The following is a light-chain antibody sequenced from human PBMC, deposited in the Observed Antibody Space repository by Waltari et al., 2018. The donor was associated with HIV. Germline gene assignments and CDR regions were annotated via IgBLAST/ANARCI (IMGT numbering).Light chain of an antibody. V-gene: IGLV1-44*01. Sequence: QSVLTQPPSASGTPGQRVTISCSGSNSNIGSNTVNWYQQLPGTTPKLLIYNNNQRPSGVPDRSLGSKSGTSASLAISGLQSDDEADYYCAECDDSLNGVVFGGGTKLTVL. J-gene: IGLJ2*01. CDR3: AECDDSLNGVV. CDR1: NSNIGSNT. CDR2: NNN.